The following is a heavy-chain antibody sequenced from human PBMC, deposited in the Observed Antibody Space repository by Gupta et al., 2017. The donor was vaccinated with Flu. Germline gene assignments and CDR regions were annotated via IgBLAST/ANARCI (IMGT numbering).Heavy chain of an antibody. CDR2: IYHSGST. V-gene: IGHV4-31*03. D-gene: IGHD6-13*01. Sequence: QVQLQESGPGLVKPSQTLSLTCTVSGGFISSGGYYWSWIRQHPGKGLEWIGNIYHSGSTYYNPSLKSRVAISVDTSKNQFSLKLSSVTAADTAVYYCARSGIATTGNWFDPWGQGTPVTVSS. CDR1: GGFISSGGYY. J-gene: IGHJ5*02. CDR3: ARSGIATTGNWFDP.